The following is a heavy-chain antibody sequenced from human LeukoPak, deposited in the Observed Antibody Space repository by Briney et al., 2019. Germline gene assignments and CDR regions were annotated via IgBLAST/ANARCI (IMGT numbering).Heavy chain of an antibody. CDR2: SRSRSKPNSCTT. CDR3: VRVITRASGWYHFDY. CDR1: GFTMSDRH. V-gene: IGHV3-72*01. Sequence: PGGSLRLSCEVSGFTMSDRHIDWVRQAPGKGLEWVGRSRSRSKPNSCTTEFAASFEGRFILSRDDSKNSLYLQMNSLNTEDTAVYDCVRVITRASGWYHFDYWGQGSLVTVSS. J-gene: IGHJ4*02. D-gene: IGHD6-13*01.